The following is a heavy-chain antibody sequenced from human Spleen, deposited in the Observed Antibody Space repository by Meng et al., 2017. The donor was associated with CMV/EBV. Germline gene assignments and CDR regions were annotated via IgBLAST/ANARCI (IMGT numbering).Heavy chain of an antibody. D-gene: IGHD6-6*01. V-gene: IGHV1-69*10. Sequence: SVKVSCKASGGTFSSYAVAWVRQAPGQGLEWMGGILPSVGLANYAQKFQDRVTIMADKSTSTVYMELSSLRSEDTAVYYCARGSAARLYSAYYYYYGMDVWGQGTTVTVSS. CDR3: ARGSAARLYSAYYYYYGMDV. J-gene: IGHJ6*02. CDR1: GGTFSSYA. CDR2: ILPSVGLA.